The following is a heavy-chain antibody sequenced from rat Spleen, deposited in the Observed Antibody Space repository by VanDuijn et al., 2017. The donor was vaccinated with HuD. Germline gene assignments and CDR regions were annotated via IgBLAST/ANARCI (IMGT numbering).Heavy chain of an antibody. Sequence: EVQLVESGGDLVQPGRSLKLTCAASGFTFSHYGMAWVRQAPTKGLEWVATLSYDGHTTYYRDSVKGRFTISRDIAKSTLYLQMDSLGSEDTATYYCARLRNNYDYFDYWGQGVMVTVSS. CDR2: LSYDGHTT. D-gene: IGHD1-5*01. CDR1: GFTFSHYG. CDR3: ARLRNNYDYFDY. J-gene: IGHJ2*01. V-gene: IGHV5-29*01.